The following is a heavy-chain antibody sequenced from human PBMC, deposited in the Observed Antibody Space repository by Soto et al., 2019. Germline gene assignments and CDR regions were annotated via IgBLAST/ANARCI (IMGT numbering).Heavy chain of an antibody. V-gene: IGHV4-4*01. CDR3: ARHDNMTLGSQYLDS. CDR1: GFTVSINY. J-gene: IGHJ4*02. CDR2: IYHSGST. Sequence: GSLRLSCAASGFTVSINYMSWFRQPPGKGLEWIGEIYHSGSTNYNPSLKSRVTISLDKSKNQFSLKLSPVTAADTALYFCARHDNMTLGSQYLDSWGPGTLVTVSS. D-gene: IGHD1-1*01.